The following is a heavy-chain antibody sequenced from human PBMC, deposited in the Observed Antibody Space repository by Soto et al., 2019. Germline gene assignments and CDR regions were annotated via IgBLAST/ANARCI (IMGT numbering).Heavy chain of an antibody. CDR2: TSSNGGSI. V-gene: IGHV3-64*01. CDR3: ASSRGYSYGPSYYYYGMDV. Sequence: PGGSLRLSCVASGFTFSTYAMFWVRQAPGKGLEYVSATSSNGGSIYYGNSVKGRFTISRDNSKNTLYLQMNSLRAEDTAVYYCASSRGYSYGPSYYYYGMDVWGQGTTVTVSS. J-gene: IGHJ6*02. D-gene: IGHD5-18*01. CDR1: GFTFSTYA.